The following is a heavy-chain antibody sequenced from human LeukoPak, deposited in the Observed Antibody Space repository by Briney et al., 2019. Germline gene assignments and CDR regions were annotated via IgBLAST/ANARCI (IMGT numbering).Heavy chain of an antibody. CDR1: GFTFSSYG. CDR2: ISGSGGST. Sequence: PGGSLRLSCAASGFTFSSYGMSWVRQAPGKGLEWVSAISGSGGSTYYADSVKGRFTISRDNAKNSLYLQMNSLRAEDTAVYYCARDSSSSSDCWGQGTLVTVSS. D-gene: IGHD6-6*01. CDR3: ARDSSSSSDC. V-gene: IGHV3-23*01. J-gene: IGHJ4*02.